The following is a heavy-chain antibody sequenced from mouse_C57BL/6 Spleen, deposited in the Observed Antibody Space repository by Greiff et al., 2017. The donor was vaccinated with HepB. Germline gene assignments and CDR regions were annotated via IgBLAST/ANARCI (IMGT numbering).Heavy chain of an antibody. D-gene: IGHD1-1*01. V-gene: IGHV1-63*01. CDR2: IYPGGGYT. CDR3: ARSGYGSSYYFDY. CDR1: GYTFTNYW. Sequence: QVQLQQSGAGLVRPGTSVKMSCKASGYTFTNYWIGWVNQRPGHGLEWIGDIYPGGGYTNYNEKFKGKATLTADKSTSTAYMQFSSLTSEDSAIYYCARSGYGSSYYFDYWGQGTTLTVSS. J-gene: IGHJ2*01.